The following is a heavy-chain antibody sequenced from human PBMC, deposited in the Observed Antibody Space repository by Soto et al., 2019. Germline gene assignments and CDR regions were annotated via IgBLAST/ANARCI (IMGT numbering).Heavy chain of an antibody. CDR3: ARSSSSWRDAFDI. D-gene: IGHD6-13*01. J-gene: IGHJ3*02. V-gene: IGHV3-48*02. CDR1: GFTFSSYS. Sequence: EVQLVESGGGLVQPGGSLRLSCAASGFTFSSYSMNWVRQAPGKGLEWVSYISSSSSTIYYADSVKGRFTISRDNAKNSRYLQMNSLRDEDTAVYYCARSSSSWRDAFDIWGQGTMVTVSS. CDR2: ISSSSSTI.